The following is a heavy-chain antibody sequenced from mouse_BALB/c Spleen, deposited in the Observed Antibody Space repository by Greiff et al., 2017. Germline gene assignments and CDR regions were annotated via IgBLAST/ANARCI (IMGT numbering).Heavy chain of an antibody. V-gene: IGHV2-9*02. Sequence: VKLVESGPGLVAPSQSLSITCTVSGFSLTSYGVHWVRQPPGKGLEWLGVIWAGGSTNYNSALMSRLSISKDTSKSQVFLPMNSLQTDDTALYYCARDVYVLYAMDYRGQRTSVTVSS. CDR3: ARDVYVLYAMDY. J-gene: IGHJ4*01. CDR1: GFSLTSYG. D-gene: IGHD2-14*01. CDR2: IWAGGST.